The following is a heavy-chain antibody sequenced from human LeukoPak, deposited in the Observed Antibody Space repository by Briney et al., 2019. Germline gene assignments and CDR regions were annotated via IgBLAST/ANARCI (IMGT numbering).Heavy chain of an antibody. CDR2: IWYDGSNK. D-gene: IGHD4-17*01. CDR3: ARVPTVTTTYYYGMDV. J-gene: IGHJ6*04. CDR1: GFTFSSYG. V-gene: IGHV3-33*01. Sequence: GSLRLSCAASGFTFSSYGMHWVRQAPGKGLEWVAVIWYDGSNKYYADSVKGRFTISRDNSKNTLYLQMNSLRAEDTAVYYCARVPTVTTTYYYGMDVWGKGTTVTVSS.